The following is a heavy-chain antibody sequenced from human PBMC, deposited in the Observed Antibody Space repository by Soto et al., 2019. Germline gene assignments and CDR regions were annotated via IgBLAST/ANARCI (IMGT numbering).Heavy chain of an antibody. CDR1: GFTFSSYA. D-gene: IGHD3-22*01. Sequence: GGSLRLSCAASGFTFSSYAMSWVRQAPGKWLEWVSAISGSGGSTYYADSVKGRFTISRDNSKNTLYLQMNSLRAEDTAVYYCAKVGSEYYDSSGYYNDAFDIWGQGTMVTVSS. J-gene: IGHJ3*02. CDR3: AKVGSEYYDSSGYYNDAFDI. V-gene: IGHV3-23*01. CDR2: ISGSGGST.